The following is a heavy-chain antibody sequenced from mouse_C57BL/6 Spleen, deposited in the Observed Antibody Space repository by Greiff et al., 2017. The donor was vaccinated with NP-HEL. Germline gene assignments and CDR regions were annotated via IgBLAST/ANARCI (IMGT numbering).Heavy chain of an antibody. CDR2: IDPETGGT. CDR3: TTRFYSNFVGFAD. CDR1: GYTFTDYE. J-gene: IGHJ3*01. V-gene: IGHV1-15*01. Sequence: VKLMESGAELVRPGASVTLSCKASGYTFTDYEMHWVKQTPVHGLEWIGAIDPETGGTAYNQKFKGKAILTADKSSSTAYMERRSLTSEDSAVYYCTTRFYSNFVGFADWGQGTLVTVAA. D-gene: IGHD2-5*01.